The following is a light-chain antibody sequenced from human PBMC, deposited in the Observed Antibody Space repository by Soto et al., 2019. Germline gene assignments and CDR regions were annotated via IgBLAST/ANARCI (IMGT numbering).Light chain of an antibody. CDR2: EVS. V-gene: IGLV2-14*01. Sequence: QSALTQPASVSGSPGQSITISCTGTSSDVGGYNYVSWYQQHPGKAPKLMIYEVSNRPSGVSNRFSGSKSGNTASLTISGLQAEDEADYYCSSYPSSSPRVLGGGTKLTVL. CDR3: SSYPSSSPRV. J-gene: IGLJ3*02. CDR1: SSDVGGYNY.